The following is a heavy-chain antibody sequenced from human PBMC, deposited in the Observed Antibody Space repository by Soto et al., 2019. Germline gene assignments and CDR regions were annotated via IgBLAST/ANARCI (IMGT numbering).Heavy chain of an antibody. CDR3: ARAAGDY. J-gene: IGHJ4*02. V-gene: IGHV4-30-4*01. Sequence: QVQLQESGPGLVKPSQTLSLTCTVSGGSISSGDYYWSWIRQPPGKGLEWVGYIYYSGSTYYNPSXKXRXXISVGTSKNQVSLNLSCVAAGGTALYYCARAAGDYWGQGTLVTVSS. CDR2: IYYSGST. D-gene: IGHD3-10*01. CDR1: GGSISSGDYY.